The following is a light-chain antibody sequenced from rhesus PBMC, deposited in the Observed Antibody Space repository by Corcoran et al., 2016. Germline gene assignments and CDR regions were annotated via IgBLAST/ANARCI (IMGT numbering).Light chain of an antibody. J-gene: IGKJ3*01. CDR2: AAS. Sequence: DIQMTQSPSSLSASVGDTVTITCRASQGISSYLYWFQQKPVKAHKLLIYAASSLESGVPSRFSGSGSGTDVTLTISSLKPEDCAVYYCLQHNSYPFTFGPGTKLDIK. CDR1: QGISSY. CDR3: LQHNSYPFT. V-gene: IGKV1-28*03.